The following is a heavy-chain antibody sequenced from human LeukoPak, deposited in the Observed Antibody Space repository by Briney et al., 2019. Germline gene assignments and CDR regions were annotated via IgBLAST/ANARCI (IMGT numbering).Heavy chain of an antibody. CDR1: GFTFSSYA. J-gene: IGHJ5*02. CDR2: ISSNGGST. D-gene: IGHD6-19*01. Sequence: PGGSLRLSCPASGFTFSSYAMHWVRQAPGKGLEYVSAISSNGGSTYYADSVKGRFTISRDNSKNTLYLQMSSLRAEDTAVYYCVKGPHSSHHHNMNWFDPWGQGTLVTVSS. CDR3: VKGPHSSHHHNMNWFDP. V-gene: IGHV3-64D*09.